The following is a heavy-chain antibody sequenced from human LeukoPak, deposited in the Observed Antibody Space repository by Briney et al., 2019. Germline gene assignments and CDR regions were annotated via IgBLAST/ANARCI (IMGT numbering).Heavy chain of an antibody. V-gene: IGHV4-4*09. CDR2: IYTSGST. CDR1: GGSISSYD. J-gene: IGHJ6*03. CDR3: ARLRRPANYYYYMDV. Sequence: SETLSLTCTVSGGSISSYDWSWIRQPPGKGLEWIGYIYTSGSTNYNPSLKSRVTISVDTSKNQFSLKLSSVTAADTAVYYCARLRRPANYYYYMDVWGKGTTVTVSS.